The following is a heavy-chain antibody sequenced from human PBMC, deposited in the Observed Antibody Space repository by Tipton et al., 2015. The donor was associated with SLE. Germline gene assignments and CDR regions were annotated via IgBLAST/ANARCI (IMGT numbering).Heavy chain of an antibody. J-gene: IGHJ4*02. Sequence: SLRLSCTASGFTFNDFAIHWVRQAPGKGLEWVAVISYDGSNEYYADSVKGRFTISRDNAKNTVHLQMNSLRAEDTAIYYCTKARTLGWSAFDYWGRGILVTVSS. V-gene: IGHV3-30-3*01. CDR3: TKARTLGWSAFDY. CDR1: GFTFNDFA. D-gene: IGHD3/OR15-3a*01. CDR2: ISYDGSNE.